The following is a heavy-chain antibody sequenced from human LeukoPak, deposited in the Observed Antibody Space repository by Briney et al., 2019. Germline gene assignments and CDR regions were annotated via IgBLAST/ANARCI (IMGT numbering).Heavy chain of an antibody. CDR1: GGSISSGDYY. CDR3: ASYSSSSFYYYMDV. Sequence: SETLSLTCTVSGGSISSGDYYWSWIRQPPGKGLEWIGYIYYSGSTYYNPSLKSRVTISVDTSKNQFSLKLSSVTAADTAVYYCASYSSSSFYYYMDVWGKGTTVTVSS. CDR2: IYYSGST. J-gene: IGHJ6*03. D-gene: IGHD6-6*01. V-gene: IGHV4-30-4*01.